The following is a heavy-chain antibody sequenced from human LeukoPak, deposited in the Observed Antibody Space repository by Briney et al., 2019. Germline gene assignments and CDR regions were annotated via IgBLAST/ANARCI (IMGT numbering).Heavy chain of an antibody. CDR2: ISYDGSDK. D-gene: IGHD4-11*01. CDR1: GFTFSSYG. J-gene: IGHJ6*03. Sequence: GGSLTLSCAASGFTFSSYGMHWVRQAPGKGLEWVAIISYDGSDKYYADSVKGRFTISRDNSKNRVLLQMNSLRIEDTAVYYCARDGSTVTTPYDYYYYMDVWGRGATVTVSS. V-gene: IGHV3-30*13. CDR3: ARDGSTVTTPYDYYYYMDV.